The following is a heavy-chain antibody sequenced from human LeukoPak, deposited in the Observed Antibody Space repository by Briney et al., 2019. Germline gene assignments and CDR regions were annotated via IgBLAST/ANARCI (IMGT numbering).Heavy chain of an antibody. V-gene: IGHV1-18*01. CDR2: ISAYNGNT. D-gene: IGHD3-10*01. CDR3: ARDLTPGLGLLYYYYYYGMDV. CDR1: GGTFSSYA. Sequence: ASVKVSCKASGGTFSSYAISWVRQAPGQGLEWMGWISAYNGNTNYAQKLQGRVTMTTDTSTSTAYMELRSLRSDDTAVYYCARDLTPGLGLLYYYYYYGMDVWGQGTTVTVSS. J-gene: IGHJ6*02.